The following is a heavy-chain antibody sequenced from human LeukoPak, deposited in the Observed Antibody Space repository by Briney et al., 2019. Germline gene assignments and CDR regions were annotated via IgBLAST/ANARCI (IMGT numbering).Heavy chain of an antibody. CDR3: ARPQAGSSSLGY. CDR2: INPNSGGT. CDR1: GYTFTGYY. J-gene: IGHJ4*02. V-gene: IGHV1-2*02. Sequence: ASVKVSCKASGYTFTGYYMHWVRQAPGQGLEWMGWINPNSGGTNYAQKFQGRVTMTRDTSISTAYMELSRLRSDDTAVYYCARPQAGSSSLGYWGQGTLVTVSS. D-gene: IGHD6-6*01.